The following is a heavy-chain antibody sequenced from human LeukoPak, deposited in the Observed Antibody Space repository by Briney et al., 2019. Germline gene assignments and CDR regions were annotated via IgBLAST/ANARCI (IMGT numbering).Heavy chain of an antibody. CDR3: AGCSGGSCYSDAFDI. V-gene: IGHV1-2*02. D-gene: IGHD2-15*01. CDR1: GHTFTGYY. CDR2: INPNSGGT. Sequence: ASVKVSCKASGHTFTGYYLHWVRQAPGQGLEWMGWINPNSGGTSYAQKFQGRVTMTRDTSISTAYMELSRLRSDDTAVYYCAGCSGGSCYSDAFDIWGQGTMVTVSS. J-gene: IGHJ3*02.